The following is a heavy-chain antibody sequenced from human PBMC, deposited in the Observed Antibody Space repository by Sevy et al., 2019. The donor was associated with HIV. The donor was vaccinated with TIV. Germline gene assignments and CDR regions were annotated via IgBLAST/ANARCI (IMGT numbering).Heavy chain of an antibody. D-gene: IGHD1-26*01. CDR2: IYPGDSDT. V-gene: IGHV5-51*01. CDR1: GYSFTTYW. CDR3: ARPRIVGASNDAFDI. Sequence: GESLKISCKGSGYSFTTYWIGWVRQMPGKGLEWMGIIYPGDSDTRYSPSFQGQVTISADKSVSTAYLQWGSLKASDTVMYYCARPRIVGASNDAFDIWGQGIMVTVSS. J-gene: IGHJ3*02.